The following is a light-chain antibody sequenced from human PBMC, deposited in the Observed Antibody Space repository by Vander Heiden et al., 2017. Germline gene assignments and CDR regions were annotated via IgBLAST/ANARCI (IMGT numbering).Light chain of an antibody. Sequence: DIQMTQSPSTLSASVGDRVTITCRSSQSISSWLAWYQQKPGKAPNLLIYKASSLESGVPSRFSGSGYGTEFTLTISSRQPDDFAPYYCQQDNSYSPWTFGQGTKVEIK. CDR3: QQDNSYSPWT. V-gene: IGKV1-5*03. CDR1: QSISSW. J-gene: IGKJ1*01. CDR2: KAS.